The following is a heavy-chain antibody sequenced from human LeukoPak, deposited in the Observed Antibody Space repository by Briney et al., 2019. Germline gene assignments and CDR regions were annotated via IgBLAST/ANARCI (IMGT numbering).Heavy chain of an antibody. CDR3: ARLTWENYTSYMDV. CDR1: GFTFSRYS. J-gene: IGHJ6*03. V-gene: IGHV3-21*01. CDR2: ITSSGSYT. Sequence: NPGGSLRLSCAASGFTFSRYSMNWVRQATGKGLEWVSSITSSGSYTYYADSVKGRFTISRDNAKNSLYLQMNSLRAEDTAVYYCARLTWENYTSYMDVWGKGTTVTVSS. D-gene: IGHD7-27*01.